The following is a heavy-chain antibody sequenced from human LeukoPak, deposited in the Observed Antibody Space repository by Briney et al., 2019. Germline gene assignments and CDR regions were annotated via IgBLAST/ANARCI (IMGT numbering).Heavy chain of an antibody. J-gene: IGHJ4*02. CDR2: IYTSGST. CDR1: SGSISSYY. V-gene: IGHV4-4*07. CDR3: ARDWGQSGSYLDY. Sequence: AETLSLTCTVSSGSISSYYWSWIRQPAGKGLEWIGRIYTSGSTKYNPSLKSRVTMSVDTSKNQFSLKLSSVTAADTAVYYCARDWGQSGSYLDYWGQGTLVTVSS. D-gene: IGHD1-26*01.